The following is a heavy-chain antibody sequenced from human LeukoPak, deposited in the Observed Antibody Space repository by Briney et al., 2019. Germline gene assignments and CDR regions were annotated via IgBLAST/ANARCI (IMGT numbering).Heavy chain of an antibody. D-gene: IGHD3-22*01. J-gene: IGHJ4*02. V-gene: IGHV4-59*01. CDR3: AREKDSSGSASLDY. CDR2: SYYSGST. CDR1: GGSTGSYY. Sequence: SGTLSLTCTVSGGSTGSYYWSWIRQSPGRGLEWIGNSYYSGSTNYNPSLKSRVTISIDTSKNQFSLKLNSVTAADTAVYYCAREKDSSGSASLDYWGQGALVTVSS.